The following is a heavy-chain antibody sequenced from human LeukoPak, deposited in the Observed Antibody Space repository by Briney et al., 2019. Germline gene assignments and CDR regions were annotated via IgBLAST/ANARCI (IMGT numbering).Heavy chain of an antibody. D-gene: IGHD3-10*01. Sequence: ASVKVSCKASGYTFTSYAMQWVRQARGQRLEWIGWIVVGSGNTNYAQKFQERVTITRDMSTSTAYMELSSLRSEDTAVYYCAAIYGSGSLLIDYWGQGTLVTVSS. CDR2: IVVGSGNT. CDR1: GYTFTSYA. V-gene: IGHV1-58*02. CDR3: AAIYGSGSLLIDY. J-gene: IGHJ4*02.